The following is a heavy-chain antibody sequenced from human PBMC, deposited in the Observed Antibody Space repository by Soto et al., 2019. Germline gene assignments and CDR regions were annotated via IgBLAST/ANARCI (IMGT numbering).Heavy chain of an antibody. V-gene: IGHV1-3*01. Sequence: ASVKVSCKASGYTFTSYAMHWVRQAPGQRLEWMGWINAGNGNAKYSQKFQGRVTITRDTSASTAYMELSSLRSEDTAVYYCARGDILGWFDPWGPGTLVTVSS. CDR3: ARGDILGWFDP. D-gene: IGHD2-15*01. CDR1: GYTFTSYA. J-gene: IGHJ5*02. CDR2: INAGNGNA.